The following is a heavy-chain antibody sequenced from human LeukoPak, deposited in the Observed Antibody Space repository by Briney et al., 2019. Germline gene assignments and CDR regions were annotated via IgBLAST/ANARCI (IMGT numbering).Heavy chain of an antibody. Sequence: PGGSLRLSCAASVFAFSTYWMHWVRQAPGKGLVWVSRINSDGSNTTYADSVKGRFTISRDNANNTLYLQMNSLRAEDTAVYYCARHLTFDIWGQGTMVTVSS. CDR3: ARHLTFDI. V-gene: IGHV3-74*01. CDR2: INSDGSNT. CDR1: VFAFSTYW. J-gene: IGHJ3*02.